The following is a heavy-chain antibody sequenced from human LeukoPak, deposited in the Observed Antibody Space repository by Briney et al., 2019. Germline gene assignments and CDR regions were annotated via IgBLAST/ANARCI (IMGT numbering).Heavy chain of an antibody. D-gene: IGHD3-3*01. J-gene: IGHJ4*02. V-gene: IGHV3-53*01. CDR1: RFTLTSNY. CDR2: IYSGGST. CDR3: ASGGVYDFWSGYFGPDY. Sequence: PGGSLRLSRAASRFTLTSNYMSGVRPAPAKGLEWVSVIYSGGSTYYADSVTGRFTIPRDNSKNTLYLQMNSLRAEDTAVYYCASGGVYDFWSGYFGPDYWGEGTLVTVSS.